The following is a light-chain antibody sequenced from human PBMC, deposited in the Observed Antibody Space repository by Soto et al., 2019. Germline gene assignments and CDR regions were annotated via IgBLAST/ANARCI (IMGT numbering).Light chain of an antibody. CDR2: SNN. V-gene: IGLV1-44*01. CDR3: AAWEDSLNGVV. CDR1: SSNIGSKT. Sequence: QSVLTQPPSASGTPGQRVTISCCGSSSNIGSKTVNWYQQLPGTAPKLPIYSNNQRPSGVPDRFSGSKSGTSASLAISGLQSEDEADYYCAAWEDSLNGVVFGGWTKLTFL. J-gene: IGLJ2*01.